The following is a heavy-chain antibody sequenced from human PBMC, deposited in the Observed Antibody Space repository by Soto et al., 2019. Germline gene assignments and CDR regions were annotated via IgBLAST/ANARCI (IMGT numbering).Heavy chain of an antibody. CDR3: ARLYCSGGSCYSGYYYYGMDV. Sequence: QVQLVQSGAEVKKPGASVKVSCKASGYTFTSYGISWVRQAPGQGLEWMGWISAYNGNTNYAQKLQGRVTMTTDTSTXXAXMXXRSLRSDDTAVYYCARLYCSGGSCYSGYYYYGMDVWGQGTTVTVSS. CDR2: ISAYNGNT. V-gene: IGHV1-18*01. CDR1: GYTFTSYG. D-gene: IGHD2-15*01. J-gene: IGHJ6*02.